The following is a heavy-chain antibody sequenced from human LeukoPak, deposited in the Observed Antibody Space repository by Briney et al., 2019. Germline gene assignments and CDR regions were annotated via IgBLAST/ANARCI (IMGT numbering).Heavy chain of an antibody. V-gene: IGHV3-9*01. CDR3: AKHIGTAVALYYGMDV. D-gene: IGHD6-19*01. CDR2: ISWNSGSI. CDR1: GFTFDDYA. Sequence: PGGSLRLSCAASGFTFDDYAMHWVRQAPGKGLEWVSGISWNSGSIGYADSVKGRFTISRDNAKNSLYLQMNSLRAEDTALYYCAKHIGTAVALYYGMDVWGQGTTVTVSS. J-gene: IGHJ6*02.